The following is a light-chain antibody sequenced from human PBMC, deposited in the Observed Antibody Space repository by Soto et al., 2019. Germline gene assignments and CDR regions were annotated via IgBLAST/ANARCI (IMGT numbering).Light chain of an antibody. J-gene: IGKJ5*01. CDR3: QQYGRSST. CDR1: QSVSSSY. V-gene: IGKV3-20*01. CDR2: DAS. Sequence: VLTQIQCTLSLSPVERAALSLRASQSVSSSYLAWYQQKPGQAPRLLIYDASSRATGIPARFSGSGSGTEFTLTISRLEPEDFAVYYCQQYGRSSTFGQGTRLEIK.